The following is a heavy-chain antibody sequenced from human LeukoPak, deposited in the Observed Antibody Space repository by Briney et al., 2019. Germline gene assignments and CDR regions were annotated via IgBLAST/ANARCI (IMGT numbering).Heavy chain of an antibody. J-gene: IGHJ4*02. CDR2: INPNSGGA. CDR1: GYTFTGYY. D-gene: IGHD3-22*01. V-gene: IGHV1-2*06. Sequence: ASVKVSCKTSGYTFTGYYMHWVRQAPGQGLEWMGRINPNSGGATYAQKFQGRVTVTRDTSISTTYMELSSLRSEDTAVYYCAGSDRANYYDTSGLFDYWGQGTPVTVSS. CDR3: AGSDRANYYDTSGLFDY.